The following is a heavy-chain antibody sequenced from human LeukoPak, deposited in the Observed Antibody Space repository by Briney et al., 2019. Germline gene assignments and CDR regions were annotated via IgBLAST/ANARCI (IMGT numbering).Heavy chain of an antibody. D-gene: IGHD3/OR15-3a*01. V-gene: IGHV4-39*07. CDR2: IYDSGST. Sequence: SETLSLTCTVSGGSIRSSYYYLGWIRQPPGKGLEWIGSIYDSGSTYYNPSLKGRVTLSIDPSTNHFSLELSSVTAADTAVYYCARDKGTMDHYYYGIDVWGQGTTVTVSS. CDR3: ARDKGTMDHYYYGIDV. CDR1: GGSIRSSYYY. J-gene: IGHJ6*02.